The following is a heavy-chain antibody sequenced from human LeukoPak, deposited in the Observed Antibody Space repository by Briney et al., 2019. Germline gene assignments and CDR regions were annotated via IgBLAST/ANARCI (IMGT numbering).Heavy chain of an antibody. Sequence: SVTLSLTCAVYGGSFSGYYWSWIRQPPGKGLEWIGEINNSGSTNYNPSLKSRVTISVDTSKNQFSLKLSSVTAADTAVYYCARGRSAAYWGQGTLVTVSS. V-gene: IGHV4-34*01. CDR2: INNSGST. D-gene: IGHD6-13*01. CDR1: GGSFSGYY. CDR3: ARGRSAAY. J-gene: IGHJ4*02.